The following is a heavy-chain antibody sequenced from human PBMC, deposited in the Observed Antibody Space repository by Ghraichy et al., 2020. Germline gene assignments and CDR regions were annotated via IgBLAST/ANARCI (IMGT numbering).Heavy chain of an antibody. V-gene: IGHV4-59*01. D-gene: IGHD5-24*01. J-gene: IGHJ2*01. CDR2: IYYSGST. Sequence: SETLSLTCTNSGGSISSYYWTLIRQAPGQGLEWIGFIYYSGSTNYNPSLKSRVNISLDTSKTQFSLKLTSVTAADTAVYYCARSIQLWLGNDLWGRGTLVTVSS. CDR3: ARSIQLWLGNDL. CDR1: GGSISSYY.